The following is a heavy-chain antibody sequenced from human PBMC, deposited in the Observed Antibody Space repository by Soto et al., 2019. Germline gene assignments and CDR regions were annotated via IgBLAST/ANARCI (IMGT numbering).Heavy chain of an antibody. V-gene: IGHV4-31*03. CDR3: ADLLSSSSGFFQH. J-gene: IGHJ1*01. CDR1: GGSINSGGYY. D-gene: IGHD6-13*01. Sequence: QVQLQESGPGLVKPSQTLSLTCTVSGGSINSGGYYWSWIRQHPGKGLEWIGYIYYSGSTYYNPSLKSRVTISVDTSKNQFSLKLSSVTAADTAVYYCADLLSSSSGFFQHWGQGTLVTVSS. CDR2: IYYSGST.